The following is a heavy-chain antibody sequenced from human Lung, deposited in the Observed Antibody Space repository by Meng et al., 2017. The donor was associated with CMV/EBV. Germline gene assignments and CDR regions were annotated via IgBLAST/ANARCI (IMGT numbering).Heavy chain of an antibody. J-gene: IGHJ5*02. D-gene: IGHD2-2*01. CDR3: ARGTGYCSSTSCYPFDP. Sequence: SVSIASYSWSWIRRLPGKGLQLFAYVYYGRGTSYNPSLKSRVTISVDTSKSQFSLKLSSVTAADTAVYYCARGTGYCSSTSCYPFDPWGQGTLVTVSS. CDR1: SVSIASYS. CDR2: VYYGRGT. V-gene: IGHV4-61*01.